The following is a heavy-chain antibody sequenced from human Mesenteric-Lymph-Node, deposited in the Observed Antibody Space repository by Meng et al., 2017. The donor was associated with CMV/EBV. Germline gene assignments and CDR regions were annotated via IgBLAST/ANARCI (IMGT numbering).Heavy chain of an antibody. D-gene: IGHD1-1*01. V-gene: IGHV1-8*01. CDR3: ARNPGGTGDFDS. Sequence: CKASGYTFTSYDINWVRQASGQGLEWLGWMSPYSGDTGYAQKFQGRVTLTRDTSISTAYMDLSSLTSEDTAVHYCARNPGGTGDFDSWGQGTLVTVSS. J-gene: IGHJ5*01. CDR1: GYTFTSYD. CDR2: MSPYSGDT.